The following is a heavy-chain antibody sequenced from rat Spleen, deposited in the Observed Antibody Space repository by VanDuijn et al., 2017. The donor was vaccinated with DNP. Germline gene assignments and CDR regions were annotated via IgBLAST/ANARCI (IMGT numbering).Heavy chain of an antibody. CDR3: TRGGTYYFDY. CDR2: ISYDGSST. Sequence: EVQLVESGGGLVQPGNSLKLSCAASGFTFGDYAMAWVRQAPKKGLEWVATISYDGSSTYYRDSVKGRFTISRDNAKSTLYLQMDSLRSEDTATYYCTRGGTYYFDYWGQGVLVTVSS. CDR1: GFTFGDYA. J-gene: IGHJ2*01. V-gene: IGHV5-17*01. D-gene: IGHD4-3*01.